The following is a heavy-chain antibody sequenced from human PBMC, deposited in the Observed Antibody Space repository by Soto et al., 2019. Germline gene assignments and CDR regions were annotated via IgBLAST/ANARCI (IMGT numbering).Heavy chain of an antibody. CDR3: ARDTTMWHLAGFDH. V-gene: IGHV1-8*01. D-gene: IGHD5-18*01. Sequence: GEINPNSGNTAYAQKLQGRVTMNRNTSISTAYMELSSLRSEDTAVYYCARDTTMWHLAGFDHWGQGSLVNV. J-gene: IGHJ5*02. CDR2: INPNSGNT.